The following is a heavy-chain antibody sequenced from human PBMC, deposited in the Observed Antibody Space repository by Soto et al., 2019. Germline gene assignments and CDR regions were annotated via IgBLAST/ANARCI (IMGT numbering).Heavy chain of an antibody. CDR2: IIPIIDTT. CDR3: AREPRDRDAVSI. CDR1: GGNFNNYA. Sequence: QVQLVQSGAEVKKPGSSVKVSCKASGGNFNNYAISWVRQAPAQGLQWMGGIIPIIDTTHYAQKLQGRVTISADRGRTTVYMELTGRTSDDSATYFCAREPRDRDAVSIWGQGTVVTVSS. V-gene: IGHV1-69*06. J-gene: IGHJ3*02. D-gene: IGHD2-21*01.